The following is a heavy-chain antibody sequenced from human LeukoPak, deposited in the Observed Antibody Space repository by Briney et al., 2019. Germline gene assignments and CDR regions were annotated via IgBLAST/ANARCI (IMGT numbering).Heavy chain of an antibody. D-gene: IGHD4-17*01. CDR1: GFSFISYG. Sequence: GGSLRLSCAASGFSFISYGMHWVRQAPGKGLEWVGVISDDGRRKDYADSVKGRFTISRDNYNDTLYLQMNSLRAEDTAVYYCAKRPSDYGDYVSYFDYWGQGTLVSVS. CDR2: ISDDGRRK. V-gene: IGHV3-30*18. J-gene: IGHJ4*02. CDR3: AKRPSDYGDYVSYFDY.